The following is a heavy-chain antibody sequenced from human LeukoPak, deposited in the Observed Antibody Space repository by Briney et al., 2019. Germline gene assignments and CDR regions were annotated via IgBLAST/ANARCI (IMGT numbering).Heavy chain of an antibody. CDR3: TTDSGIYSGYDWRFFDY. Sequence: PGGSLRLSCAASGFTFSNAWMSWVRQAPGKGLEWVGRIKSKTGGGTTDYAAPVKGRFTVSRDDSKTTLYLQMNSLKTEDTAVYYCTTDSGIYSGYDWRFFDYWGQASLVSVPS. V-gene: IGHV3-15*01. CDR1: GFTFSNAW. D-gene: IGHD5-12*01. CDR2: IKSKTGGGTT. J-gene: IGHJ4*02.